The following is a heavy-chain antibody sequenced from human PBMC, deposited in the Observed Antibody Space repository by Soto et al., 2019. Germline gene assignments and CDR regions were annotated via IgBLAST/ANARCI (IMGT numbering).Heavy chain of an antibody. J-gene: IGHJ3*02. CDR2: IYYSGST. CDR3: ARGDRSSSEMDI. Sequence: QVQLQESGPGLVKPSQTLSLTCTVSGGSISSGDYYWSWIRQPPGKGLEWIGYIYYSGSTYYNPSLKCRVTLAVDTSKDQFTVKLSSVTAADTAVYYCARGDRSSSEMDIWGQGTMVTVSS. V-gene: IGHV4-30-4*01. D-gene: IGHD6-6*01. CDR1: GGSISSGDYY.